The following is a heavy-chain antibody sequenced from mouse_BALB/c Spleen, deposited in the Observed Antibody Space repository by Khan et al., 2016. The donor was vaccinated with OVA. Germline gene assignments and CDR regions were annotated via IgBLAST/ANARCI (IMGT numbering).Heavy chain of an antibody. CDR3: ATLYGNPFAF. Sequence: EVQLQESGAELVKPGASVKLSCSASGFNIKDTYIHWMKQRPEQGLEWIGRIDPPNDDSKYGPKFQAKATLTADTSYNTAYLQLSSPTSEDTAVYYSATLYGNPFAFWGQGTLVSVSA. D-gene: IGHD2-1*01. V-gene: IGHV14-3*02. J-gene: IGHJ3*01. CDR1: GFNIKDTY. CDR2: IDPPNDDS.